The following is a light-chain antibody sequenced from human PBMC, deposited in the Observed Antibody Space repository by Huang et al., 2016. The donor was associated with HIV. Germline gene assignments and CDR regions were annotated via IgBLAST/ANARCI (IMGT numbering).Light chain of an antibody. CDR3: QQGYSTPWT. CDR2: GAS. Sequence: DIQLTQSPSSLSAYVGDRVTVTCRASQSIDRLLNWYQQEPGKAPKLLIYGASTLQSGVPSRFSGSGSGTHFTLTINTVQPEDSGTFLCQQGYSTPWTFGQGTKL. CDR1: QSIDRL. J-gene: IGKJ1*01. V-gene: IGKV1-39*01.